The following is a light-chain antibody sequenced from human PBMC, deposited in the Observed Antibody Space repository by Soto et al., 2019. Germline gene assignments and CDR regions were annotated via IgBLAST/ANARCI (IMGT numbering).Light chain of an antibody. Sequence: EIMLTQSPGTLSLSPGERATLSCRASQSVSSSFLAWYQQKPGQAPRLLIYGASSRATGIPDRFSGSGSGTDFTLTISRLEPEDFAVYYCHQYGSSPATFGQGTKVEIK. CDR3: HQYGSSPAT. V-gene: IGKV3-20*01. CDR1: QSVSSSF. CDR2: GAS. J-gene: IGKJ1*01.